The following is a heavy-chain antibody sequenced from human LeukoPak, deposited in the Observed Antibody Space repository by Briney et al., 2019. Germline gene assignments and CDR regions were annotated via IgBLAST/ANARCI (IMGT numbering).Heavy chain of an antibody. CDR2: IYYSGST. V-gene: IGHV4-39*07. CDR1: GGSFSSYY. J-gene: IGHJ4*02. Sequence: PSETLSLTCAVYGGSFSSYYWGWIRQPPGKGLEWIGSIYYSGSTYYNPSLKSRVTISVDTSKNQFSLKLSSVTAADTAVYYCARALGEIGGIGSWEATGDDYFDYWGQGTLVTVSS. D-gene: IGHD3-16*01. CDR3: ARALGEIGGIGSWEATGDDYFDY.